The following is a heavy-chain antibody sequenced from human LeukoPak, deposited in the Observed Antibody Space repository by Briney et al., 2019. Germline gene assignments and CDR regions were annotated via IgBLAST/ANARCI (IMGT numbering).Heavy chain of an antibody. D-gene: IGHD3-10*01. CDR3: ARAVGSGSYNFDY. CDR2: IYYSGST. Sequence: PSETLSLTCTVSGGSISSGGYYWSWIRQHPGKGLEWMGYIYYSGSTYYNPSLKSRVTISVDTSKNQFSLKLSSVTAADTAVYYCARAVGSGSYNFDYWGQGTLVTVSS. CDR1: GGSISSGGYY. V-gene: IGHV4-31*03. J-gene: IGHJ4*02.